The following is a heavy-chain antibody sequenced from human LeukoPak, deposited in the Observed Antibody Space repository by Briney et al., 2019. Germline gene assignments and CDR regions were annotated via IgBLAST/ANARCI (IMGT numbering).Heavy chain of an antibody. V-gene: IGHV1-2*02. CDR3: ARSNYYGSQSEY. D-gene: IGHD3-10*01. Sequence: GASVKVSCKASGYTFSAFHIHWVRLAPGHGPEWMGWVNPNSGDTNYAQKFRGRVTMTRDTSINTAYMELSSLRSDDTAVYYCARSNYYGSQSEYWGQGTLVAVSS. J-gene: IGHJ4*02. CDR1: GYTFSAFH. CDR2: VNPNSGDT.